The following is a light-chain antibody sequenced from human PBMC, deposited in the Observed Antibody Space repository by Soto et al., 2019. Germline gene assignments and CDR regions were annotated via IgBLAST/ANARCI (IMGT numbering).Light chain of an antibody. Sequence: DIQMTQSPSSLSASVGDRVTITCQASQDISNYLNWYQQKPGKAPKLLIYDASNLETGVPSRFSGIGYGTDFTFTISILQPEDIATYYCQQYDNLPTFGGGTKVEIK. CDR3: QQYDNLPT. CDR2: DAS. V-gene: IGKV1-33*01. J-gene: IGKJ4*01. CDR1: QDISNY.